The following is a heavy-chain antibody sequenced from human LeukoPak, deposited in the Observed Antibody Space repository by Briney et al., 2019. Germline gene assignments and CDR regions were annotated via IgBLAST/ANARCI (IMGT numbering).Heavy chain of an antibody. V-gene: IGHV3-23*01. CDR1: GFTFSSYA. CDR2: ISGSGGST. CDR3: AREYCSSTSCYERNWFDP. J-gene: IGHJ5*02. Sequence: GGSLRLSCAASGFTFSSYAMSWVRQAPGKGLEWVSAISGSGGSTYYADSVKGRFTISRDNAKNSLYLQMNSLRAEDTAVYYCAREYCSSTSCYERNWFDPWGQGTLVTVSS. D-gene: IGHD2-2*01.